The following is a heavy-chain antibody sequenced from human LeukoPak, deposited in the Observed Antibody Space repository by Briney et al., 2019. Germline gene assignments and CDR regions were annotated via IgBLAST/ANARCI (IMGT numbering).Heavy chain of an antibody. CDR3: ARSHTGYSSGWYLVY. Sequence: SVKVSCKASGGTFSSYAISWVRQAPGQGLEWMGRIIPILGIANYAQKFQGRVTITADKSTSTAYMELSSLRSEDTAVYYCARSHTGYSSGWYLVYWGQGTLVTVSS. D-gene: IGHD6-19*01. CDR1: GGTFSSYA. J-gene: IGHJ4*02. V-gene: IGHV1-69*04. CDR2: IIPILGIA.